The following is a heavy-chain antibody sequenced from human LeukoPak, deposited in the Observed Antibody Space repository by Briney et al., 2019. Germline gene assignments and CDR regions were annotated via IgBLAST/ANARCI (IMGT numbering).Heavy chain of an antibody. D-gene: IGHD5-12*01. CDR3: ASDLKRGYSGYDY. J-gene: IGHJ4*02. CDR2: IYYSGST. V-gene: IGHV4-39*07. CDR1: GGSISSSSYY. Sequence: PSETLSLTCTVSGGSISSSSYYWGWIRQPPGKGLEWIGSIYYSGSTYYNPSLKSRVTISVDTSKNQFSLKLSSVTAADTAVYYCASDLKRGYSGYDYWGQGTLVTVSS.